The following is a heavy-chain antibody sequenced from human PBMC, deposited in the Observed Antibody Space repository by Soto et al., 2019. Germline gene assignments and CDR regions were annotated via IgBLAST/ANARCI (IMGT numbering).Heavy chain of an antibody. J-gene: IGHJ4*02. V-gene: IGHV2-5*02. CDR1: GFSLTTSGVG. CDR2: IYWDDDQ. CDR3: AHDSNAWYGFDY. D-gene: IGHD6-19*01. Sequence: QITLKESGPPLVKPTQTLTLTCTFSGFSLTTSGVGVGWIRQPPGKALEWLALIYWDDDQRYSPSLKSRLTITKDTSKNQVVLTMTNMDPVDTATYYCAHDSNAWYGFDYWGQGILVTVSS.